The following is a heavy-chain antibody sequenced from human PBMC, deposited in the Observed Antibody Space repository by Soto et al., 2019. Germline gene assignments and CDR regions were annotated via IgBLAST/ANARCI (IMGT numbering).Heavy chain of an antibody. J-gene: IGHJ6*02. Sequence: QVQLQESGPGLVKPSQTLSLTCTVSGGSISSGNYYWNWIRQHTGKGLEWIGYIYHSGSTYYNPSLKSRITMSVDTSKNQFSLRLSSVTAADTAVYYCARDEVVGVPVGMRYYYYGLDVWGQGTAVTVSS. CDR3: ARDEVVGVPVGMRYYYYGLDV. V-gene: IGHV4-31*03. CDR1: GGSISSGNYY. CDR2: IYHSGST. D-gene: IGHD2-2*01.